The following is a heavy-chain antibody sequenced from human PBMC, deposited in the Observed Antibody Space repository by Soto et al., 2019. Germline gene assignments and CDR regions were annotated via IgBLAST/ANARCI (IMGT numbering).Heavy chain of an antibody. V-gene: IGHV1-69*13. CDR1: GGTFSSYA. CDR2: IIPIFGTA. CDR3: ARDPYCSSTSCLRFDP. J-gene: IGHJ5*02. D-gene: IGHD2-2*01. Sequence: ASVKVSCKASGGTFSSYAISWVRQAPGQGLEWMGGIIPIFGTANYAQKFQGRVTITADESTSTAYMELSSLRSEDTAVYYCARDPYCSSTSCLRFDPWGQGTLVTVSS.